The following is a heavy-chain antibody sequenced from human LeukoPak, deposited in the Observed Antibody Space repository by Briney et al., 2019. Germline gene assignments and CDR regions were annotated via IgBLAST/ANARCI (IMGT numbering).Heavy chain of an antibody. CDR1: GFTFSNFA. V-gene: IGHV3-23*01. Sequence: PGGSLRLSCAASGFTFSNFAMSWVRQAPGKGLEWVSTISSSGGSTYYADSVKGRFTISRDNSKNTLYLQMNSLRAEDTAMYYCAKDARIPAANFYNFWGQGTLVAVSS. CDR2: ISSSGGST. J-gene: IGHJ4*02. CDR3: AKDARIPAANFYNF. D-gene: IGHD2-2*01.